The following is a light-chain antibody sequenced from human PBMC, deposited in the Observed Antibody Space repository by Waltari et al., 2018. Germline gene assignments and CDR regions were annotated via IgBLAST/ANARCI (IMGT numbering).Light chain of an antibody. CDR3: QHRRNWPIT. CDR2: DAS. V-gene: IGKV3-11*01. J-gene: IGKJ5*01. Sequence: EIVLTQSPATLSLSPGESATLSCRASQNINNYLAWYQQKPGQAPRLLISDASNRATGIPARFSGSGSGTDFTLTISSLEPEDFAVYYCQHRRNWPITFGQGTRLEIK. CDR1: QNINNY.